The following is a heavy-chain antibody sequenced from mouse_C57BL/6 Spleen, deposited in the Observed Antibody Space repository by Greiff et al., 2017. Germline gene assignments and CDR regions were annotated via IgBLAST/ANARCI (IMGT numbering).Heavy chain of an antibody. CDR1: GYTFTDYY. Sequence: VKLQESGAELVRPGASVKLSCKASGYTFTDYYINWVKQRPGQGLEWIARIYPGSGNTYYNEKFKGKATLTAEKSSSTAYMQLSSLTSENSAVYYCGREGAYEDYAVDYWGQGTSVTVSS. V-gene: IGHV1-76*01. CDR3: GREGAYEDYAVDY. D-gene: IGHD2-12*01. J-gene: IGHJ4*01. CDR2: IYPGSGNT.